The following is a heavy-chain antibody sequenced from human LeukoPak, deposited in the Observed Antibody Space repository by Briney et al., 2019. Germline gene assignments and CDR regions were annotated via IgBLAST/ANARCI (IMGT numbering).Heavy chain of an antibody. J-gene: IGHJ4*02. Sequence: GGSLRLSCAASGFTFSSYAMSWVRQTPGKGLEWVSAISGSGGSTYYADSVKGRFTISRDNSKNTLYLQMNSLRAEDTAVYYCAKDVFWSGYYPFDYWGQGTLVTVSS. D-gene: IGHD3-3*01. CDR2: ISGSGGST. V-gene: IGHV3-23*01. CDR1: GFTFSSYA. CDR3: AKDVFWSGYYPFDY.